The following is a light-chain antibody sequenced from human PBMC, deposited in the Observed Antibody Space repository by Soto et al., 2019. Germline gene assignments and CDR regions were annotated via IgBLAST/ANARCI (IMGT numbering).Light chain of an antibody. J-gene: IGKJ4*01. CDR3: QQYHTLVS. CDR2: DAS. V-gene: IGKV1-33*01. Sequence: DIQMTQSPSSLSASVGDRVTITCQASRDIRKYLNWYQQKPGKAPKLLIYDASNLETGVTSRFSGSGSGTAFTFTISSLQSEDIATSYCQQYHTLVSFGGGTKVDIK. CDR1: RDIRKY.